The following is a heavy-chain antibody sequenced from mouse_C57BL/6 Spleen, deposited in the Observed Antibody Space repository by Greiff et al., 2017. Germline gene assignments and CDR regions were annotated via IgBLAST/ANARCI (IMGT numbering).Heavy chain of an antibody. CDR1: GYSITSGYY. J-gene: IGHJ4*01. CDR3: AREKDDLYAMDY. V-gene: IGHV3-6*01. Sequence: EVKLQESGPGLVKPSQSLSLTCSVTGYSITSGYYWNWIRQFPGNKLEWMGYISYDGSNNYNPSLKNRISITRDTSKNQFFLKLNSVTTEDTATYYCAREKDDLYAMDYWGQGTSVTVSS. CDR2: ISYDGSN.